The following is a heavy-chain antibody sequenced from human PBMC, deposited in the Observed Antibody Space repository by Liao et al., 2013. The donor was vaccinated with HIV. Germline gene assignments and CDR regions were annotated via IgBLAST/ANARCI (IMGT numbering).Heavy chain of an antibody. CDR2: MYTSGST. D-gene: IGHD6-19*01. CDR1: GGSISSGDYY. CDR3: ARVAGDAPVDY. J-gene: IGHJ4*02. V-gene: IGHV4-61*02. Sequence: QVQLQESGPGLVKPSQTLSLTCTVSGGSISSGDYYWSWIRQPAGKGLEWIGRMYTSGSTNYNPSLKSRVTISVDTSENQFSLKLSSVTAADTAVYYCARVAGDAPVDYWGQGTLVTVSS.